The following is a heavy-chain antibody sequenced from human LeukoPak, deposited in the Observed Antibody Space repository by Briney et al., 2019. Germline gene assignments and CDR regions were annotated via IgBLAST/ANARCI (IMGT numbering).Heavy chain of an antibody. V-gene: IGHV4-59*01. CDR1: GGSISSYY. J-gene: IGHJ3*02. D-gene: IGHD3-22*01. CDR3: ARRYYDDAFDI. Sequence: PSETLSLTCTVSGGSISSYYWSWIRQPPGKGLEWIGYIYYSGSTNYNPSLKSRVTISVDTSKNLFSLKLRSVTAADTAVYYCARRYYDDAFDIWGQGTMVTVSS. CDR2: IYYSGST.